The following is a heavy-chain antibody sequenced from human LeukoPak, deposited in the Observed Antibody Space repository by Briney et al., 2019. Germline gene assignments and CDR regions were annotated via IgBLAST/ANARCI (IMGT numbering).Heavy chain of an antibody. Sequence: SVKVSCKASGGTSNNYAISWVRQAPGQGLEWMGGIIPIFGTTNHAQKFQDRITITADESTSTAYMELSSLRSEDTAVYYCVRDRLDDYGDYVDVFDIWGQGTMVTVSS. V-gene: IGHV1-69*13. CDR3: VRDRLDDYGDYVDVFDI. CDR2: IIPIFGTT. CDR1: GGTSNNYA. J-gene: IGHJ3*02. D-gene: IGHD4-17*01.